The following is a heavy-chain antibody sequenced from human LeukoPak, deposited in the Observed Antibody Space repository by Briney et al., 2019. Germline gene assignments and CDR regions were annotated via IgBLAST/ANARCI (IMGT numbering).Heavy chain of an antibody. CDR2: ISYDGSNK. CDR1: GFTFSSYA. CDR3: ARGNENYCGGDCYLDY. J-gene: IGHJ4*02. D-gene: IGHD2-21*02. V-gene: IGHV3-30*04. Sequence: GRSLRLSCAASGFTFSSYAMHWVRQAPGKGLEWVAVISYDGSNKYYADSVKGRFTISRDNSKNTLYLQMNSLRAEDTAVYYCARGNENYCGGDCYLDYWGQGTLLTVSS.